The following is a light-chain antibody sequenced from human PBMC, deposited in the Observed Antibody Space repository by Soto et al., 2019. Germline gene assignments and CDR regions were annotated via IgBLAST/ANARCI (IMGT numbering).Light chain of an antibody. V-gene: IGLV6-57*04. J-gene: IGLJ2*01. CDR2: EDN. Sequence: NFMLNQPRSVSESPGKTVTISCTRSSGSIASNYVQWYQQRPGSAPTTVIYEDNQRPSGVPDRFSGSIDSSSNSASLTISGLKTEDEADYYCQSYDSSNVVFGGGTQLTVL. CDR3: QSYDSSNVV. CDR1: SGSIASNY.